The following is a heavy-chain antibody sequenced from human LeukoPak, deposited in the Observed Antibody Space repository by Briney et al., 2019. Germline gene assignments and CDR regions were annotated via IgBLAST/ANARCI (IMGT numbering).Heavy chain of an antibody. CDR3: AKDLRIAVAGTDPFLDY. CDR2: INSDGSST. CDR1: GFTFSSYW. D-gene: IGHD6-19*01. J-gene: IGHJ4*02. Sequence: PGGSLRLSCAASGFTFSSYWMHWVRQAPGKGLVWVSRINSDGSSTSYADSVKGRFTISRDNAKNTLYLQMNSLRAEDTAVYYCAKDLRIAVAGTDPFLDYWGQGTLVTVSS. V-gene: IGHV3-74*01.